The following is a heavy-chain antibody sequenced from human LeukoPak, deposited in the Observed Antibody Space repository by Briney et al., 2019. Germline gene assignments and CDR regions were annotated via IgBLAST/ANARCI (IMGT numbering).Heavy chain of an antibody. J-gene: IGHJ4*02. D-gene: IGHD3-10*01. CDR1: GGSFSGYY. CDR3: AREAANYDRDYYGSGSYYPFDY. V-gene: IGHV4-34*01. Sequence: SETLSLTCAVYGGSFSGYYWSCIRQPPGKGLEWIGEINHSGSTNYNPSLKSRVTISVDTSKNQFSLKLSSVTAADTAVYYCAREAANYDRDYYGSGSYYPFDYWGQGTLVTVSS. CDR2: INHSGST.